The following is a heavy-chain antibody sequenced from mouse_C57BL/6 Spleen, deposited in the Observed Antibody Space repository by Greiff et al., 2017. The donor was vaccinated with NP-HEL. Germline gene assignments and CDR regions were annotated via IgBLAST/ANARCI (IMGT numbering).Heavy chain of an antibody. Sequence: QVQLQQPGAELVKPGASVKVSCKASGYTFTSYWMHWVKQRPGQGLEWIGRLHPSDSDTNYNQKFKGKATLTVDNSSSTAYMQLSSLTSEDSAVYYCAIGIDYEYDYFDVWGTGTTVTVSS. D-gene: IGHD2-4*01. CDR1: GYTFTSYW. CDR2: LHPSDSDT. CDR3: AIGIDYEYDYFDV. V-gene: IGHV1-74*01. J-gene: IGHJ1*03.